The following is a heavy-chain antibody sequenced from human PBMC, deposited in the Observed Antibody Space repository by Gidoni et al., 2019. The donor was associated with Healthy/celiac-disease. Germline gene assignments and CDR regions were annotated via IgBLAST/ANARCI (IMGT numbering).Heavy chain of an antibody. CDR1: GFTFSGSA. Sequence: EVQLVESGGGLVHPGGSLKLSCAASGFTFSGSAMPCVREASGKGLEWVGRIRSKANSYATAYAASVKGRFTISRDDSKNTAYLQMNSLKTEDTAVYYCTRPGDIVVVPAAPNYYYYGMDVWGQGTTVTVSS. V-gene: IGHV3-73*02. CDR3: TRPGDIVVVPAAPNYYYYGMDV. J-gene: IGHJ6*02. D-gene: IGHD2-2*01. CDR2: IRSKANSYAT.